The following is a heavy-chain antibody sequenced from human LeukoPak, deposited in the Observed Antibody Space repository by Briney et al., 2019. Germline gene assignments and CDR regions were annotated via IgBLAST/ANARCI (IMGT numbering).Heavy chain of an antibody. J-gene: IGHJ4*02. D-gene: IGHD4-23*01. CDR1: GFSFISYW. CDR3: ARHAAGGMFDY. V-gene: IGHV3-7*01. CDR2: IVQDGGEK. Sequence: GGSLRLSCAASGFSFISYWMTWVRQTPGKGPEWVANIVQDGGEKNYVDSVKGRFTISRDNARDSLYLQMNSLRAEDTAIYYCARHAAGGMFDYWGQGTLVTVSS.